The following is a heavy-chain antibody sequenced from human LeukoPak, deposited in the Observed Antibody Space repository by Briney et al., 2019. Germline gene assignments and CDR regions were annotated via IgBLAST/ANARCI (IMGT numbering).Heavy chain of an antibody. J-gene: IGHJ5*02. V-gene: IGHV4-30-2*01. D-gene: IGHD6-6*01. CDR2: VHHSGDT. CDR3: ARLLAARPDEDR. Sequence: SQTLSLTCTVSDGSINSGYYWSWIRQPPGKGLEWVAYVHHSGDTYSNPSLKSRVTTSMDMSKNQFSLNLGSVTAADTAVYYCARLLAARPDEDRWGQGTLVTVSS. CDR1: DGSINSGYY.